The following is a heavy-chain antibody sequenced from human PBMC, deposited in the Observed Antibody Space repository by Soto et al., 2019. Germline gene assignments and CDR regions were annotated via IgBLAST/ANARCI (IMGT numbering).Heavy chain of an antibody. J-gene: IGHJ5*02. Sequence: PGGFLRLSCAASGFTFSSYALSWVRQAPGKGLEWVSAISGSGGSTYYADSVKGRFTISRDNSKNTLYLQMNSLRAEDTAVYYSARVMRFDRWGQGTLVTVSS. CDR1: GFTFSSYA. V-gene: IGHV3-23*01. D-gene: IGHD3-16*01. CDR3: ARVMRFDR. CDR2: ISGSGGST.